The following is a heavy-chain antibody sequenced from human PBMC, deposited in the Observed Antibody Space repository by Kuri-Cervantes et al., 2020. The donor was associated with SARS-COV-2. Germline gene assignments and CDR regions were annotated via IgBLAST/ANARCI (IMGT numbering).Heavy chain of an antibody. J-gene: IGHJ6*02. CDR3: AKDPFSAFGRWFGDV. CDR2: ISSSGSTI. V-gene: IGHV3-11*04. CDR1: GFTFSDYY. Sequence: GGSLRLSCAASGFTFSDYYMSWIRQAPGKGLEWVSYISSSGSTIYYADSVKGRFTISRDNSKNTLYLQMNSLRAEDTAVYYCAKDPFSAFGRWFGDVWGQGTTVTVSS. D-gene: IGHD3-10*01.